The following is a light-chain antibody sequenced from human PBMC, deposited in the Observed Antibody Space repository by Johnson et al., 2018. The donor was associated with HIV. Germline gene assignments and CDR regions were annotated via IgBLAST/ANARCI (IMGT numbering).Light chain of an antibody. CDR3: GTWDSSLGTYV. CDR2: ENN. J-gene: IGLJ1*01. V-gene: IGLV1-51*02. Sequence: QSVLTQPPSVSAAPGQKVTISCSGSSSNIGNNYVSWYRQLPGTAPQLLIFENNKRPSGIPDRFSGSKSGTSATLGITGLQTGDEADYDCGTWDSSLGTYVFGTGTKVTVL. CDR1: SSNIGNNY.